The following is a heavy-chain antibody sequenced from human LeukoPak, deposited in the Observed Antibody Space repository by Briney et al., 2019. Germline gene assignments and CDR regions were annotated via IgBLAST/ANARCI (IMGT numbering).Heavy chain of an antibody. Sequence: PGGSLRLSCAASGFTFSSYSMNWVRQAPGKGLEWVSSISSSSSYIYYADSVKGRFTISRDNAKNSLYLQMNSLRAEDTAVYYCARDYSGGNSVIDAFDIWGQGTMVTVSS. CDR1: GFTFSSYS. V-gene: IGHV3-21*01. J-gene: IGHJ3*02. D-gene: IGHD4-23*01. CDR2: ISSSSSYI. CDR3: ARDYSGGNSVIDAFDI.